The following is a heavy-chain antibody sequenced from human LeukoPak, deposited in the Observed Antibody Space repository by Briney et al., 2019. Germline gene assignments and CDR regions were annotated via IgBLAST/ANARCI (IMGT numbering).Heavy chain of an antibody. D-gene: IGHD3-10*01. J-gene: IGHJ4*02. CDR2: IGTAGDT. V-gene: IGHV3-13*04. Sequence: GGSLRLSCAASGFTFSSYHKHWVRQATGKGLEWVSGIGTAGDTYYAGSVKGRFTISRGNAKNSFYLQMNSLRPGDTAVYYCARVSGSGSYYYDFWGQGILVTVSS. CDR1: GFTFSSYH. CDR3: ARVSGSGSYYYDF.